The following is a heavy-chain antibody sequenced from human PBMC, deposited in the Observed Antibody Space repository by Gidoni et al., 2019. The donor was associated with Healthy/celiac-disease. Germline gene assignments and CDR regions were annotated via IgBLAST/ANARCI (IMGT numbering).Heavy chain of an antibody. V-gene: IGHV4-59*08. CDR2: IYYSGST. CDR3: ARLLTVSGIAAAWQFGYYYGMDV. CDR1: GCSISSYY. Sequence: QVQLQESGPGLVKPSETLSLTCTVSGCSISSYYWSWIRQPQGKGLEWIGYIYYSGSTNYNPSLKSRVTISVDTAKNQFSLKLSSVTAADTAVYYCARLLTVSGIAAAWQFGYYYGMDVWGQGTTVTVSS. J-gene: IGHJ6*02. D-gene: IGHD6-13*01.